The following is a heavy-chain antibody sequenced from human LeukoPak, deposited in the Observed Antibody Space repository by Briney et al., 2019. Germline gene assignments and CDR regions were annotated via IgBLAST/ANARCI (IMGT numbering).Heavy chain of an antibody. D-gene: IGHD3-16*01. CDR3: ARAKLITFGGVIDI. CDR2: INHSGST. CDR1: GGSFSGYY. J-gene: IGHJ5*02. Sequence: SETLSLTCAVYGGSFSGYYWSWIRQPPGKGLEWIGEINHSGSTNYNPSLKSRVTISVDTSKNQFSLKLSSVTAADTAVYYCARAKLITFGGVIDIWGQGTLVTVSS. V-gene: IGHV4-34*01.